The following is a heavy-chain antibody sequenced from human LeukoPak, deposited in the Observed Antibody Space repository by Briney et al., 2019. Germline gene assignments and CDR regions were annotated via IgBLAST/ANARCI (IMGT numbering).Heavy chain of an antibody. CDR2: IYTSGST. CDR3: ARQSMVRGVISFDC. D-gene: IGHD3-10*01. J-gene: IGHJ4*02. CDR1: GGSISSGSYY. V-gene: IGHV4-61*02. Sequence: SETLSLTCTVSGGSISSGSYYWSWIRQPAGKGLEWIGRIYTSGSTNYNPSLRSRVTISADTSKNQFSLKLTSVTAADTAVYYCARQSMVRGVISFDCWGQGTLVTVSS.